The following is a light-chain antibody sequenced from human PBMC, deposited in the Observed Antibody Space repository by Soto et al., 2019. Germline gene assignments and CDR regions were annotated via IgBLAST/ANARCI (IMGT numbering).Light chain of an antibody. CDR2: KAS. J-gene: IGKJ1*01. V-gene: IGKV1-5*03. CDR3: QQYNSYST. CDR1: QSISTW. Sequence: DIKMTQSPSTLSASVGDRVTITCRASQSISTWLAWYQQNPGKAPKLLIYKASSLESGVPSRFSGSGSGTEFTLTISSLQPDDFAAYYCQQYNSYSTFGQGTKVDI.